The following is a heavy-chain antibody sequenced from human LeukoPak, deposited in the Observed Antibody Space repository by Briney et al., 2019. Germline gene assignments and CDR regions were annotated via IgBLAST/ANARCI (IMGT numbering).Heavy chain of an antibody. CDR2: IYHPGST. V-gene: IGHV4-59*02. CDR1: GGSVSDYY. D-gene: IGHD7-27*01. J-gene: IGHJ4*02. Sequence: PSETLSLTCTISGGSVSDYYWSWIRQSPGKGLEWIGYIYHPGSTSYSPSLKSRVTISADTSQNQFSLKLSSVTAADTAVYYCASRKLGNDYWGQGTLVTVSS. CDR3: ASRKLGNDY.